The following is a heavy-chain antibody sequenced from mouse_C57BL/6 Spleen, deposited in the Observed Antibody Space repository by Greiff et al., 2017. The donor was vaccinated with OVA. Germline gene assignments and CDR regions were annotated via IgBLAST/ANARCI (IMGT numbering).Heavy chain of an antibody. V-gene: IGHV5-4*01. CDR3: ARDRGSSYEGYYAMDY. D-gene: IGHD1-1*01. CDR1: GFTFSSYA. CDR2: ISDGGSYT. J-gene: IGHJ4*01. Sequence: EVKLQESGGGLVKPGGSLKLSCAASGFTFSSYAMSWVRQTPEKRLEWVATISDGGSYTYYPDNVKGRFTISRDNAKNNLYLQMSQLKSEDTAMDYGARDRGSSYEGYYAMDYWGQGTSVTVSS.